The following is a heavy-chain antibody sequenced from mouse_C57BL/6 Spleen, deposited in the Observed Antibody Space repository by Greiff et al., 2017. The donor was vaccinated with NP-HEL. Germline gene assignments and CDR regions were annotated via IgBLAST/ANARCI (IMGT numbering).Heavy chain of an antibody. CDR2: IWSGGST. J-gene: IGHJ4*01. CDR1: GFSLTSYG. Sequence: VKLQESGPGLVQPSQSLSITCTVSGFSLTSYGVHWVRQSPGKGLEWLGVIWSGGSTAYNAAFISRLSISKDNSKSQVFFKMNSLQADDTAIYYCASYYYAAMDYWGQGTSVTVSS. CDR3: ASYYYAAMDY. D-gene: IGHD1-1*01. V-gene: IGHV2-2*01.